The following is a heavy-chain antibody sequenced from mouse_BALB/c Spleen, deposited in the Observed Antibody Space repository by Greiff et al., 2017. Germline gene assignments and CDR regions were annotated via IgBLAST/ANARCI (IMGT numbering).Heavy chain of an antibody. CDR3: ARGYDYDGYYYAMDY. J-gene: IGHJ4*01. D-gene: IGHD2-4*01. CDR1: GFTFSSYG. V-gene: IGHV5-6*01. Sequence: EVQLVESGGDLVKPGGSLKLSCAASGFTFSSYGMSWVRQTPDKRLEWVATISSGGSYTYYPDSVKGRFTISRDNAKNTLYLQMSSLKSEDTAMYYCARGYDYDGYYYAMDYWGQGTSVTVSS. CDR2: ISSGGSYT.